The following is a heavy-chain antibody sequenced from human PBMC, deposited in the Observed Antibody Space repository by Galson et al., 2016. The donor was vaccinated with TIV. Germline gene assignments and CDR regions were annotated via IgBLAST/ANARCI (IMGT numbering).Heavy chain of an antibody. CDR3: ACYPNLFGSGNYYKDFDF. Sequence: LRLSCAASGFSFSHYWMSWIRQPPGKGLEWIGEINHKGSTNYNPSLKNRVSMSVDRSKSQFSLRLSSVTAADTAVYYCACYPNLFGSGNYYKDFDFWGQGILVTVSS. CDR2: INHKGST. J-gene: IGHJ4*02. D-gene: IGHD3-10*01. V-gene: IGHV4-34*08. CDR1: GFSFSHYW.